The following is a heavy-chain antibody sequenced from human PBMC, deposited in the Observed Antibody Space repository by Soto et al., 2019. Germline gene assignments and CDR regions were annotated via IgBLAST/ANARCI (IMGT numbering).Heavy chain of an antibody. CDR3: ARAPGITIFGVVINYYYYYYGMDA. Sequence: ASVKVSCKASGYTFTSYGISWVRQAPGQGLEWMGWISAYNGNTNYAQKLQGRVTMTTDTSTSTAYMELRSLRSDDTAVYYCARAPGITIFGVVINYYYYYYGMDAWGQGTTVTVSS. CDR2: ISAYNGNT. J-gene: IGHJ6*02. V-gene: IGHV1-18*04. CDR1: GYTFTSYG. D-gene: IGHD3-3*01.